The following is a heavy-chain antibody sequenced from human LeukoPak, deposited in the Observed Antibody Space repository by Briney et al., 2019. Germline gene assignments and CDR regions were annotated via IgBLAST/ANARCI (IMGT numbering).Heavy chain of an antibody. D-gene: IGHD4-11*01. V-gene: IGHV4-30-4*01. CDR3: ARDRSTVDYYGLDV. Sequence: SETLSLTCTVSGGSISSGDFYWSWIRQPPEKGLEYIGYIYHSGITFYNPSLRSRVTVSMDTSRNQFSLKLSSVTAADTAVYYCARDRSTVDYYGLDVWGQGTTVIVSS. CDR2: IYHSGIT. J-gene: IGHJ6*02. CDR1: GGSISSGDFY.